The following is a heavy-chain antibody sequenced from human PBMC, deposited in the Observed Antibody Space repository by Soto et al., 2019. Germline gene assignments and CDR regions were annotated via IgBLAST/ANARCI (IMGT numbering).Heavy chain of an antibody. D-gene: IGHD3-22*01. CDR2: IYYSGST. CDR1: GGSISSSSYY. J-gene: IGHJ6*02. Sequence: SETLSLTCTVSGGSISSSSYYWGWIRQPPGKGLEWIGSIYYSGSTYYNPSLKSRVTISVDTSKNQFSLKLSSVTAADTAVYYCATLGGKKMIVVVPGIDYYGMDVWGQGTTVTVSS. V-gene: IGHV4-39*01. CDR3: ATLGGKKMIVVVPGIDYYGMDV.